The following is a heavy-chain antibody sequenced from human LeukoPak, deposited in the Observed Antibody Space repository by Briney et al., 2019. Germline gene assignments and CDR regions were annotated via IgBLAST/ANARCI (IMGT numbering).Heavy chain of an antibody. CDR2: IIPIFGTA. D-gene: IGHD2-2*01. Sequence: SVKVSCKASGGTFSSYAISWVRQAPGQGLEWMGGIIPIFGTANYAQKFQGRVTITADESTSTAYMELSSLRSEDTAVYYCAGEGKPAATPIYYYYYMDVWGKGTTVTVSS. V-gene: IGHV1-69*13. J-gene: IGHJ6*03. CDR3: AGEGKPAATPIYYYYYMDV. CDR1: GGTFSSYA.